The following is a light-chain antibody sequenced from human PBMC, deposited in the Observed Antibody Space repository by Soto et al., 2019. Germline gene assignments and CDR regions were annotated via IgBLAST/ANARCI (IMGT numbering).Light chain of an antibody. CDR1: QSVDSY. J-gene: IGKJ4*01. CDR2: GVS. Sequence: DIVLTQSPAILSLSPGERATLSCRASQSVDSYLAWYQQKPGQAPRLLIYGVSNRATGIPARFSGSGSGTDFPLTISSQEPEDFAVYYCQQSGFWLTFGGGTKVEIK. CDR3: QQSGFWLT. V-gene: IGKV3-11*01.